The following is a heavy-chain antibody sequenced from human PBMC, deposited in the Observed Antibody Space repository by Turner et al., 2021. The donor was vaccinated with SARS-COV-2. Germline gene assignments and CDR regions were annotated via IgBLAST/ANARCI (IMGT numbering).Heavy chain of an antibody. CDR2: SSDDGSNK. V-gene: IGHV3-30*18. CDR3: AKGGGPYCSGGSCYPGSFDY. J-gene: IGHJ4*02. CDR1: GFPFSSYG. Sequence: QVQLGESGGGGVQRGRSLRLSCAACGFPFSSYGMHWVRQAPGKGLEWVAVSSDDGSNKYYGDAVKGRFTISRDTSKNTLYLQMNSLRAEDTAVYYCAKGGGPYCSGGSCYPGSFDYWGQGTLVTVSS. D-gene: IGHD2-15*01.